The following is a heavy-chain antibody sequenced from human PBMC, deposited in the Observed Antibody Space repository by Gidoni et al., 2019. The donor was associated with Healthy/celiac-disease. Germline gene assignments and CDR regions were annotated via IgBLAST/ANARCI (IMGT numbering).Heavy chain of an antibody. J-gene: IGHJ4*02. CDR1: GFTFSSYG. Sequence: QVQLVESGGGVVPPGRSLRLSCAASGFTFSSYGMHWVRQAPGKGLEWVAVISYDGSNKYYADSVKGRFTISRDNSKNTLYLQMNSLRAEDTAVYYCAKEKLYQPLLYLDYWGQGTLVTVSS. CDR2: ISYDGSNK. V-gene: IGHV3-30*18. CDR3: AKEKLYQPLLYLDY. D-gene: IGHD2-2*01.